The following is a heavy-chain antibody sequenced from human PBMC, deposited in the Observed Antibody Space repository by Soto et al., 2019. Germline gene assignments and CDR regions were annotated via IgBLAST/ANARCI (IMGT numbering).Heavy chain of an antibody. J-gene: IGHJ4*02. Sequence: EVQLVESGGGLVQPGGSLRLSCAASGFTFSSYEMNWVRQAPVKGLEWVSYISSSGSTIYYADSVKGRFTISRDNAKNSLDLQMNSLRAEDTAVYYCARGWSKGSLDYWGQGTLVTFSS. D-gene: IGHD6-13*01. CDR3: ARGWSKGSLDY. CDR2: ISSSGSTI. CDR1: GFTFSSYE. V-gene: IGHV3-48*03.